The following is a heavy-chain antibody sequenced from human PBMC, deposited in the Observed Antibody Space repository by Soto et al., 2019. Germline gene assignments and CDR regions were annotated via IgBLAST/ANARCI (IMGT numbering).Heavy chain of an antibody. J-gene: IGHJ5*02. V-gene: IGHV4-39*01. CDR3: ASHGFYTSSSTWFDP. D-gene: IGHD6-6*01. CDR2: FHHSGST. CDR1: GGSINSSASY. Sequence: SETLSLTCTVSGGSINSSASYWGWIRQPPGRGPEWIGSFHHSGSTYYNPSLKSRLTISLDTAKKQFSLNLNSVTAADTAVYYCASHGFYTSSSTWFDPWGQGTLVTVSS.